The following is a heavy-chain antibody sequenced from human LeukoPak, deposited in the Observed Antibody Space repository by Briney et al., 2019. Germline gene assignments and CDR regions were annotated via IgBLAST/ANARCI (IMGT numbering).Heavy chain of an antibody. V-gene: IGHV4-39*01. J-gene: IGHJ6*02. CDR3: ARLQRAAAGYGYYCYGMDV. CDR2: IYYSGST. CDR1: GGSISSSSYY. Sequence: SETLSLTCTVSGGSISSSSYYWGWIRQPPGKGLEWIGSIYYSGSTYYNPSLKSRVTISVDTSKNQFSLKLSSVTAADTAVYYCARLQRAAAGYGYYCYGMDVWGQGTTVTVSS. D-gene: IGHD6-13*01.